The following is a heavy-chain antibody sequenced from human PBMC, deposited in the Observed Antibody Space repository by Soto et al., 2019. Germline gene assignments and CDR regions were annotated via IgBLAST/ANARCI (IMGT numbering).Heavy chain of an antibody. CDR3: ARETVTRDYFDY. CDR2: IYYSGST. D-gene: IGHD4-17*01. J-gene: IGHJ4*02. V-gene: IGHV4-59*01. Sequence: VTLSLTCTVSGGSISSYYWSWIRQPPGKGLEWIGYIYYSGSTNYNPSLKSRVTISVDTSKNQFSLKLSSVTAADTAVYYCARETVTRDYFDYWGQGTPVTVYS. CDR1: GGSISSYY.